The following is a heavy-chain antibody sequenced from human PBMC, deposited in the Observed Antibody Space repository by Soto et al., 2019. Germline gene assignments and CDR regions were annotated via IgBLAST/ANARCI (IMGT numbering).Heavy chain of an antibody. CDR2: ISSSSSYI. Sequence: TGGSLRLSCAASGFTFSTYSMNWVRQAPGKGLEWVSSISSSSSYIYYADSVKGRFTISRDNSKNTLYLQMNSLRAEDTAVYYCARDFVDGYYDILTGKYYFDYWGQGT. D-gene: IGHD3-9*01. CDR3: ARDFVDGYYDILTGKYYFDY. J-gene: IGHJ4*02. V-gene: IGHV3-21*01. CDR1: GFTFSTYS.